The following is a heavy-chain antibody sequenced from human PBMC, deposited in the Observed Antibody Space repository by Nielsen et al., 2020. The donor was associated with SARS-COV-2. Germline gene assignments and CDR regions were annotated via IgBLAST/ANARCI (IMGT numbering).Heavy chain of an antibody. CDR3: ANGVRGAY. CDR1: GFTFRNYG. CDR2: VSRDGSDT. Sequence: GGSLRLSCAASGFTFRNYGMHWVRQVAGKGLEWVAIVSRDGSDTFYVDSMEGRFTISRDNSKNTVYLQMNSLRAEDTAVYYCANGVRGAYWGQGTLVTVSS. J-gene: IGHJ4*02. D-gene: IGHD3-10*01. V-gene: IGHV3-33*08.